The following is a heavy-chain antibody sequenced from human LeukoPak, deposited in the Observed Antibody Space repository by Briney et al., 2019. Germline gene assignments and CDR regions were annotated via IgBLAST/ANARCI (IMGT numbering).Heavy chain of an antibody. J-gene: IGHJ4*02. CDR1: GYTFTGYY. Sequence: GASVKVSCKASGYTFTGYYMHWVRQAPGQGLEWMGWINPNSGGTNYAQKFQGRVTMTRDTSISTAYMELSRLRSDDTAVYYCARDDGGSSSFYFDYWGQGTLVTVSS. V-gene: IGHV1-2*02. D-gene: IGHD6-6*01. CDR2: INPNSGGT. CDR3: ARDDGGSSSFYFDY.